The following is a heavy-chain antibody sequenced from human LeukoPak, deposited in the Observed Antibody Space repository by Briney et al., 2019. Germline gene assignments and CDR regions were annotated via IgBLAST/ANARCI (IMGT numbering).Heavy chain of an antibody. CDR3: ARDMLRFSSAFDI. CDR1: GFTFSSYG. D-gene: IGHD3-3*01. Sequence: TGGSLRLSCAASGFTFSSYGMYWVRQAPGKGLEWVAVIWYDGSNKYYADSVKGRFTISRDNSKNTLYLQMNSLRAEDTAVCYCARDMLRFSSAFDIWGQGTMVTVSS. J-gene: IGHJ3*02. CDR2: IWYDGSNK. V-gene: IGHV3-33*01.